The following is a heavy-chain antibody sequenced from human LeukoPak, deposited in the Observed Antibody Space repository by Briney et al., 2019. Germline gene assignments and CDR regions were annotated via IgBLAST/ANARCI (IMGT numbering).Heavy chain of an antibody. V-gene: IGHV4-39*01. D-gene: IGHD3-3*01. CDR2: IYYTGST. CDR1: GVAISSSTYS. J-gene: IGHJ5*02. CDR3: GSRGNNDFWSVPFDP. Sequence: PSETLSLTCTASGVAISSSTYSWGWIRQPPGKGLECIGSIYYTGSTYYNPSLKSRVTISVDTSKNQFSLKLNSVTAADTAVYYCGSRGNNDFWSVPFDPWGQGTLVTVSS.